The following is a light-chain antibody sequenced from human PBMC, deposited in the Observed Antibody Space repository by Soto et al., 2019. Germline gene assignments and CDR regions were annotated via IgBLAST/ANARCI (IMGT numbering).Light chain of an antibody. CDR2: EVS. V-gene: IGLV2-8*01. Sequence: QSVLTQPPSASGSPGQSVTLSCTGTSSDVGGYNYVSWYQQHPGKAPKLMIYEVSKRPSGVPDRFFGSKSGNTASLTVSGLQAEDEADYYCSSYAGSNNLPLKKKKKQRVVFGGGTKLTVL. CDR3: SSYAGSNNLPLKKKKKQRVV. CDR1: SSDVGGYNY. J-gene: IGLJ2*01.